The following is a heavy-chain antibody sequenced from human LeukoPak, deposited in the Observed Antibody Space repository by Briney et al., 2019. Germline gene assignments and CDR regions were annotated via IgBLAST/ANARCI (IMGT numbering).Heavy chain of an antibody. CDR2: INPNSGGT. V-gene: IGHV1-2*02. Sequence: GASVKVSCKASGYIFVSHYMHWVRQAPGQGLEWMGWINPNSGGTKYAQKFQGRVTMTRDTSISTAYMELTRLRSDDTAVYYCAREGVPPAALDGWLDPWGQGTLVTVSS. J-gene: IGHJ5*02. D-gene: IGHD2-2*01. CDR3: AREGVPPAALDGWLDP. CDR1: GYIFVSHY.